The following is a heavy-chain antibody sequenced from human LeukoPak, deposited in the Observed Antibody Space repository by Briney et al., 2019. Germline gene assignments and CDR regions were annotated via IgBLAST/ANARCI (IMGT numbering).Heavy chain of an antibody. V-gene: IGHV4-34*01. CDR1: GGSISSYY. J-gene: IGHJ6*03. Sequence: SETLSLTCTVSGGSISSYYWSWLRQPPGKGLEWIGEINHSGSTNYNPSLQSRVTISVDTSRNQFSLKLSSVTAADTAVYYCARGRWGSNYRSLYYYYYYYMDVWGKGTTVTVSS. CDR2: INHSGST. CDR3: ARGRWGSNYRSLYYYYYYYMDV. D-gene: IGHD3-16*01.